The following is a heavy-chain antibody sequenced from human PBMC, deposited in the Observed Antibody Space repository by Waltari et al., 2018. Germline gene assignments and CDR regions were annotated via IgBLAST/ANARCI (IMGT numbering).Heavy chain of an antibody. V-gene: IGHV3-7*04. CDR3: ARDWEGDRPNFDY. J-gene: IGHJ4*02. D-gene: IGHD1-26*01. CDR1: GFTFNTFW. Sequence: EVQLVESGGGLVQPGGSLRPSCVASGFTFNTFWMSWVRQAPGKGLEWVTDIKQDGSDTYYADSVKGLFTVSRDNAKNSLYLQMNSLRVEDTAVYYCARDWEGDRPNFDYWGQGTLVTVSS. CDR2: IKQDGSDT.